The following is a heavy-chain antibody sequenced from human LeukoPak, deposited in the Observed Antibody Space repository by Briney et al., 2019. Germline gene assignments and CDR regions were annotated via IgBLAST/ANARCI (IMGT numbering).Heavy chain of an antibody. J-gene: IGHJ4*02. CDR1: GFTFDDYA. D-gene: IGHD2-15*01. V-gene: IGHV3-9*03. CDR3: ARESCSGATCRGFLDY. Sequence: GGSLRLSCAASGFTFDDYAMHWVRQVPGKGLEWVSGIGRNSGYIGYVDSVKGRFTISRDNAENSLYLQMNSLRAEDMALYYCARESCSGATCRGFLDYWGQGTLVTVSS. CDR2: IGRNSGYI.